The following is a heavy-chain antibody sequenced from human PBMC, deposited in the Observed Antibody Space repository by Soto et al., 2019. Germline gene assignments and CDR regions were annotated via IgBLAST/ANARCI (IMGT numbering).Heavy chain of an antibody. V-gene: IGHV4-30-4*01. CDR3: ASRKSHLYFDY. Sequence: PSETLSLTCTVSGGSIISGDFYWIWIRQPPGKGLELIGNIYYSGSTYYNPSLRSRAIMSVDTSQNQFSLKLSSLTAADTAVYYCASRKSHLYFDYWGQGTLVTVSS. CDR1: GGSIISGDFY. J-gene: IGHJ4*02. CDR2: IYYSGST.